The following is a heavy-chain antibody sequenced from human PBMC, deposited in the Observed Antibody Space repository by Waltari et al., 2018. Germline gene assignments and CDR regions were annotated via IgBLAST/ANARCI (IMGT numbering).Heavy chain of an antibody. CDR1: GGSFSGYY. CDR2: INHSGST. CDR3: ARGRAGVFMITFGGVIAPFDI. V-gene: IGHV4-34*01. Sequence: QVQLQQWGAGLLKPSETLSLTCAVYGGSFSGYYWSWIRKPPGQGREWIGEINHSGSTNYNPSLKSRVTISVDTSKNQFSLKLSSVTAADTAVYYCARGRAGVFMITFGGVIAPFDIWGQGTMVTVSS. D-gene: IGHD3-16*02. J-gene: IGHJ3*02.